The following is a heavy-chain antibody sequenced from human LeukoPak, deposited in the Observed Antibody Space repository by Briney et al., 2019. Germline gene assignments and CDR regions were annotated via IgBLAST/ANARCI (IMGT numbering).Heavy chain of an antibody. V-gene: IGHV4-34*01. CDR3: ARGRIAVAGTFDY. J-gene: IGHJ4*02. Sequence: SETLSLTCAVYGGSFSGYYWSWIRQPRGKGLEWIGEINHSGSTNYNPSLKSRVTISVDTPKNQFSLKLSSVTAADTAVYYCARGRIAVAGTFDYWGQGTLVTVSS. D-gene: IGHD6-19*01. CDR2: INHSGST. CDR1: GGSFSGYY.